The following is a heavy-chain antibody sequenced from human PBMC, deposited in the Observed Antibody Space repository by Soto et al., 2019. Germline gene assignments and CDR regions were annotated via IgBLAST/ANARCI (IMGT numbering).Heavy chain of an antibody. CDR3: TTAVGVYYYGSGSYSSYYFDY. D-gene: IGHD3-10*01. V-gene: IGHV3-15*07. CDR2: IKSKTDGGTT. Sequence: EVQLVESGGGLVKPGGSLRLSCAASGFTFSNAWMNWVRQAPGKGLEWVGRIKSKTDGGTTDYAAPVKGRFTISRDDSKNTLYLQMNSLKTEDTAVYYCTTAVGVYYYGSGSYSSYYFDYWGQGTLVTVSS. CDR1: GFTFSNAW. J-gene: IGHJ4*02.